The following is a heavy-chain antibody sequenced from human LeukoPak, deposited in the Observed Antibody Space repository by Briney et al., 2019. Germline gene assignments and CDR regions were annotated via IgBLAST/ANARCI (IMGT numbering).Heavy chain of an antibody. CDR1: GYTFTSYG. Sequence: ASVKVSCKASGYTFTSYGISWVRQAPGQGLEWMGWISAYNGNTNYAQKLQGRVTMTTDTSTSTAYMELRSLRSDDTAVYYCARLATILEIHDLSYYFDYWGQGTLVTVSS. CDR3: ARLATILEIHDLSYYFDY. V-gene: IGHV1-18*01. J-gene: IGHJ4*02. CDR2: ISAYNGNT. D-gene: IGHD5-24*01.